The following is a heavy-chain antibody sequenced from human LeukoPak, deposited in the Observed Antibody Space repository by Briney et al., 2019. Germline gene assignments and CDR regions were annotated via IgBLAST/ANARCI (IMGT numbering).Heavy chain of an antibody. CDR1: GGSISSSSYY. J-gene: IGHJ5*02. V-gene: IGHV4-39*07. Sequence: SETLSLTCTVSGGSISSSSYYWGWIRQPPGKGLEWIGSIYYSGSTYYNPSLKSRVTISVDTSKNQFSLKLSSVTAADTAVYYCARDRGVVVASSWFDPWGQGTLVTVSS. D-gene: IGHD2-15*01. CDR3: ARDRGVVVASSWFDP. CDR2: IYYSGST.